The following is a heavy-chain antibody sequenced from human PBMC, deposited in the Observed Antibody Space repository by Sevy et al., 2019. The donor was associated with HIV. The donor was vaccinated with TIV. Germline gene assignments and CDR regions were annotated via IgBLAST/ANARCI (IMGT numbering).Heavy chain of an antibody. V-gene: IGHV3-23*01. CDR3: AKSFEQLWLEGALAY. Sequence: GGSLRLSCAASGFTFSSYAMIWVRQAPGKGLEWVSVISGSGDNTYYAHSVKGRFTISRDNSKNTRYMQMNSLRAEDTAVYYCAKSFEQLWLEGALAYWGQGALVTVSS. CDR2: ISGSGDNT. J-gene: IGHJ4*02. CDR1: GFTFSSYA. D-gene: IGHD5-18*01.